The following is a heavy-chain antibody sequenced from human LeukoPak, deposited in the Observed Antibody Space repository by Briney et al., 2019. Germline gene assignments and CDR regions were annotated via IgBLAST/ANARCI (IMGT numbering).Heavy chain of an antibody. CDR2: IDQDGSSK. J-gene: IGHJ5*02. V-gene: IGHV3-7*01. Sequence: GGSLRLSCAASGFTFSSYAMNWVRQAPGKGLEWVGNIDQDGSSKYYVDSVKGRFTISRDNVKNSLYLQMNSLRADDTAVYYCAKGRVPAAIGDWFDPWGQGTLVTVSS. CDR1: GFTFSSYA. D-gene: IGHD2-2*02. CDR3: AKGRVPAAIGDWFDP.